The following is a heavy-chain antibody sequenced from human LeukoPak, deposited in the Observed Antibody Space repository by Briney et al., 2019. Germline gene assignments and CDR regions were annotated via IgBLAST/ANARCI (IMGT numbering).Heavy chain of an antibody. J-gene: IGHJ4*02. Sequence: VASVKVSCKASGYTFTSYGISWVRQAPGQGLEWMGWISAYSLNTNYAQNFQGRVTMTTDTSTSTAYMELRSLRSDDTAVFYCASGYSYDLFDYWGQGTLVTVSS. CDR2: ISAYSLNT. D-gene: IGHD5-18*01. CDR1: GYTFTSYG. CDR3: ASGYSYDLFDY. V-gene: IGHV1-18*01.